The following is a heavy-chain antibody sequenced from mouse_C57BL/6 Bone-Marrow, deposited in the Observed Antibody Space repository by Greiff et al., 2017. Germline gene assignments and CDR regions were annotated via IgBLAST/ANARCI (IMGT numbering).Heavy chain of an antibody. V-gene: IGHV5-4*01. CDR2: ISDGGSYT. J-gene: IGHJ1*03. Sequence: VQLKESGGGLVKPGGSLKLSCAASGFTFSSYAMSWVRQTPEQRLEWVATISDGGSYTYYPDNVKGRFTISRYNAKNNLYLQMSHLKSEDTAMYYCARALWHWYFDVWGTGTTVTVSS. CDR1: GFTFSSYA. CDR3: ARALWHWYFDV. D-gene: IGHD1-1*01.